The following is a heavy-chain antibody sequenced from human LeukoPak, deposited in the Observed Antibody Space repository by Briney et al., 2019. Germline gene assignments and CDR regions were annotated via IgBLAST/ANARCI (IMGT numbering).Heavy chain of an antibody. Sequence: GGSLRLSCAASGFKFSSYDMHWVRQAPGTGLEWVAVISYDGSNKHYADSVKGRFTISRDNAKNSLYLQMNSLRAEDTAVYYCARMNYISSGWGAPFDYWGQGTLVTVSS. D-gene: IGHD1-7*01. V-gene: IGHV3-30*03. CDR3: ARMNYISSGWGAPFDY. J-gene: IGHJ4*02. CDR1: GFKFSSYD. CDR2: ISYDGSNK.